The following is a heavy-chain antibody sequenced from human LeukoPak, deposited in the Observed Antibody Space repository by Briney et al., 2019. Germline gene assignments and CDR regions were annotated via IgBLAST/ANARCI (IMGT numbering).Heavy chain of an antibody. CDR3: ARGIQMFSLYYDLWSGYYYFDY. Sequence: GASVKVSCKASGYTFTGYYMHWVRQAPGQGLEWMGWINPNSGGTNYAQKFQGRVTMTRDTSISTAYMELSRLRSDDTAVYYCARGIQMFSLYYDLWSGYYYFDYWGQGTLVTVSS. CDR1: GYTFTGYY. D-gene: IGHD3-3*01. V-gene: IGHV1-2*02. J-gene: IGHJ4*02. CDR2: INPNSGGT.